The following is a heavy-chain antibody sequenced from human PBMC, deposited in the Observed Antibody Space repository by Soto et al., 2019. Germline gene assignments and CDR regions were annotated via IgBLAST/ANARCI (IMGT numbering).Heavy chain of an antibody. CDR3: AHIGSSWYFNWFDP. D-gene: IGHD6-13*01. CDR1: GFSLSTSGVG. V-gene: IGHV2-5*01. J-gene: IGHJ5*02. Sequence: SGPTLVKPTQTLTLTCTFSGFSLSTSGVGVGWIRQPPGKALEWLALIYWNDDKRYSPSLKSRLTITKDTSKNQVVLTMTNMDPVDTATYYCAHIGSSWYFNWFDPWGQGTLVTVSS. CDR2: IYWNDDK.